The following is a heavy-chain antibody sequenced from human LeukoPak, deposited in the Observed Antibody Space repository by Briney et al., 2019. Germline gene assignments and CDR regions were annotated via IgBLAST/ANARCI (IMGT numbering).Heavy chain of an antibody. V-gene: IGHV3-30*04. D-gene: IGHD3-22*01. Sequence: PGGSLRLSCAASGFTFSSYAMHWVRQAPGKGLEWVALIPYDGSNKYYADSVKGRFTVSRDNSKNTLYLQMNSLRADDTAVYYCARPTYDSSDYEYFQHWGQGTLVTVSS. CDR1: GFTFSSYA. J-gene: IGHJ1*01. CDR3: ARPTYDSSDYEYFQH. CDR2: IPYDGSNK.